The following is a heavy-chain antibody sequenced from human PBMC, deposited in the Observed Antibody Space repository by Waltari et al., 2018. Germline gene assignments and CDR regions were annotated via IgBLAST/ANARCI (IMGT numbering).Heavy chain of an antibody. Sequence: QVQLMQSGAEVKKPGSSVKVSCKASGGTFSIHAISWVRQAPGQGLEWLGGVIPMFGTVNYAKGFQGRVTITAAESTSTIYMELHTLRSEDTAVYYCASGAGYCSSSNCPHDAFNVWGQGTMVTVSS. CDR3: ASGAGYCSSSNCPHDAFNV. CDR2: VIPMFGTV. V-gene: IGHV1-69*01. D-gene: IGHD2-2*01. CDR1: GGTFSIHA. J-gene: IGHJ3*01.